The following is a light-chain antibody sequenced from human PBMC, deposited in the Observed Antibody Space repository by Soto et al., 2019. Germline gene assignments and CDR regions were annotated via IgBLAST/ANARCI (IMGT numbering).Light chain of an antibody. CDR1: SSDVGGYNY. CDR3: TSYTSGPTILV. Sequence: LPQPASVSWAPGQSITISCTGTSSDVGGYNYVSWYQQHPGKAPKLMIYEVSNRPSGVSNRFSGSKSGNTASVTISGLQAEDEADYYCTSYTSGPTILVYGTGTKVNVL. J-gene: IGLJ1*01. V-gene: IGLV2-14*01. CDR2: EVS.